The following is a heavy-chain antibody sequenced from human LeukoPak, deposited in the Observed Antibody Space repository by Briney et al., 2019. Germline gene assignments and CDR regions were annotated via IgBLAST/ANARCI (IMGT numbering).Heavy chain of an antibody. CDR2: IGTAGDT. V-gene: IGHV3-13*04. J-gene: IGHJ3*02. CDR3: ARASSKQLAGYLPDGFDI. Sequence: GGSLRLSCAASGFTFSSYDMHWVRQATGKGLEWVSAIGTAGDTYYPGSVKGRFTISRDNAKNSLSLQMNSLRADDAAVYYCARASSKQLAGYLPDGFDIWGQGTMVTVSS. CDR1: GFTFSSYD. D-gene: IGHD3-9*01.